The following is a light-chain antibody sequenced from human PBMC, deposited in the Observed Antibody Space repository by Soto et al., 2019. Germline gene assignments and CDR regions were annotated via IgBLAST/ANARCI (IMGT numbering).Light chain of an antibody. CDR3: QQYNDYWT. Sequence: DTQMTQSPSTLSASVGDRVTITCRASQSISRWLAWYQQKPGSAPNLLIYHASSLQSGIPSRFSASGSGTEFTLTINSLQPDDFGTYYCQQYNDYWTFGQGTKVEIK. J-gene: IGKJ1*01. CDR1: QSISRW. V-gene: IGKV1-5*01. CDR2: HAS.